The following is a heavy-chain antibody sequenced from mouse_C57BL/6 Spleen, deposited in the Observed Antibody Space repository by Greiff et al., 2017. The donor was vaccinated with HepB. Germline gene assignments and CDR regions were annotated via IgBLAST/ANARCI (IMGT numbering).Heavy chain of an antibody. Sequence: QVQLQQPGAELVKPGASVKLSCKASGYTFTSYWMHWVKQRPGQGLEWIGMIHPNSGSTNYNEKFKSKATLTVDKSSSTAYMQLSSLTSEDSAVYYCARQGVYYDYDDGGAWFAYWGQGTLVTVSA. CDR3: ARQGVYYDYDDGGAWFAY. CDR1: GYTFTSYW. V-gene: IGHV1-64*01. D-gene: IGHD2-4*01. CDR2: IHPNSGST. J-gene: IGHJ3*01.